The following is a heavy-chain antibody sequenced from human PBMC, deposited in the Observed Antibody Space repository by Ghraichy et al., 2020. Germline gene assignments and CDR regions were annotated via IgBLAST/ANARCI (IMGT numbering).Heavy chain of an antibody. CDR2: INHSGST. J-gene: IGHJ4*02. Sequence: SETLSLTCAVYGGSFSGYYWSWIRQPPGKGLEWIGEINHSGSTNYNPSLKSRVTISVDTSKNQFSLKLSSVTAADTAVYYCARGRYYDYVWGSYRSCFDYWGQGTLVTVSS. CDR1: GGSFSGYY. CDR3: ARGRYYDYVWGSYRSCFDY. V-gene: IGHV4-34*01. D-gene: IGHD3-16*02.